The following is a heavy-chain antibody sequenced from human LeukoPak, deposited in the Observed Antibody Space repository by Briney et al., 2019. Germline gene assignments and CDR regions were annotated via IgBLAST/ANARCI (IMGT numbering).Heavy chain of an antibody. D-gene: IGHD5-12*01. Sequence: GGSLRLSCAASGFTFSNAWMSWVRQAPGKGLEWVGRIKSKTDGGTTDYAAPVKGRFTISRDDSKNTLYLQMNSLKTEDTAVYYCTTARRGYDCYFDYWGQGTLVTVSS. CDR3: TTARRGYDCYFDY. CDR1: GFTFSNAW. J-gene: IGHJ4*02. V-gene: IGHV3-15*01. CDR2: IKSKTDGGTT.